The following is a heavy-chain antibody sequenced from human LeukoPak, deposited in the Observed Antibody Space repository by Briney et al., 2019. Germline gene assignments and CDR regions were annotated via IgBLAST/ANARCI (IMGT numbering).Heavy chain of an antibody. CDR3: ARENYGGVDY. Sequence: GESLKISCKGSGYDFTSYWIDWVRQMPGKGLEWMGIVYPGNSDTRYSPSFQGQVTISADYSIRTAYLQWSSLKASDTAMYFCARENYGGVDYWGQGTLVTVSS. CDR2: VYPGNSDT. V-gene: IGHV5-51*01. J-gene: IGHJ4*02. D-gene: IGHD3-10*01. CDR1: GYDFTSYW.